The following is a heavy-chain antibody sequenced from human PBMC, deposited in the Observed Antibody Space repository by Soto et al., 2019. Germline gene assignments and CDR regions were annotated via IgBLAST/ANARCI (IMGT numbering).Heavy chain of an antibody. CDR2: ISSSSTYI. V-gene: IGHV3-21*01. Sequence: EVQLVESGGGLVKPGGSLRLSCAASAFTFSSYRMTWVRQAPGKGLEWVSSISSSSTYIYYADSVKGRFTISRDNAKNSLYLQMNSLRAEDTAVYYCARIGGSGTWGIDYWGQGTLVTVSS. J-gene: IGHJ4*02. CDR1: AFTFSSYR. CDR3: ARIGGSGTWGIDY. D-gene: IGHD3-10*01.